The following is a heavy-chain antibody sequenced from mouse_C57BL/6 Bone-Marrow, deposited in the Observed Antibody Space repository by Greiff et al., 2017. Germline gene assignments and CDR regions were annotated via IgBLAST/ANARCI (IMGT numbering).Heavy chain of an antibody. D-gene: IGHD1-1*01. V-gene: IGHV1-85*01. J-gene: IGHJ1*01. CDR2: IYPRDGST. Sequence: VQLVESGPELVKPGASVKLSCKASGYTFTSYDINWVKQRPGQGLEWIGWIYPRDGSTKYNEKFKGKATLTVDTSSSTAYMELHRLTSEVSAVYYCSRLEVYGSSRDWYFDVEGSGTRVSVSS. CDR1: GYTFTSYD. CDR3: SRLEVYGSSRDWYFDV.